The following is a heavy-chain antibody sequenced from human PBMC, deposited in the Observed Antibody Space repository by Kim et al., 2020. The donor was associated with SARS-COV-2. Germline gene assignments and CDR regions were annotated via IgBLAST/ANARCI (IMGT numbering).Heavy chain of an antibody. V-gene: IGHV1-3*01. Sequence: QKFQGRVTITRDTSASTAYMELSSLRSEDTAVYYCARDGVSGSYWGWFDPWGQGTLVTVSS. D-gene: IGHD1-26*01. CDR3: ARDGVSGSYWGWFDP. J-gene: IGHJ5*02.